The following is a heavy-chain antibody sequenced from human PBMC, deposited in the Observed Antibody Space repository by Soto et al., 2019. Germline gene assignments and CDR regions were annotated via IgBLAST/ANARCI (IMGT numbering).Heavy chain of an antibody. CDR3: ARDFMVVVTDGMDV. V-gene: IGHV3-21*01. D-gene: IGHD2-15*01. CDR1: GFTFSSYS. Sequence: GGSLRLSCAASGFTFSSYSMNWVRQAPGKGLEWVSSISSSSSYIYYADSVKGRFTISRDNAKNSLYLQMNSLRAEDTAVYYCARDFMVVVTDGMDVWGQGTTVTVSS. J-gene: IGHJ6*02. CDR2: ISSSSSYI.